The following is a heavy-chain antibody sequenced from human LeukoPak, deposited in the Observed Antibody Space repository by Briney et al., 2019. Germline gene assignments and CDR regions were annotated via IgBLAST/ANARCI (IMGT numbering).Heavy chain of an antibody. J-gene: IGHJ4*02. CDR3: AKEGCTGTNCYINC. Sequence: AGGSLRLSCAASGFTFRDYAMSWVRQAPGKGLEGVSGIGGSGGSTYYADSGKGRFTISRHDSKNTLYLQMNSLRAEDTAVYHCAKEGCTGTNCYINCWGQGTLVTVSS. CDR2: IGGSGGST. V-gene: IGHV3-23*01. D-gene: IGHD2-2*02. CDR1: GFTFRDYA.